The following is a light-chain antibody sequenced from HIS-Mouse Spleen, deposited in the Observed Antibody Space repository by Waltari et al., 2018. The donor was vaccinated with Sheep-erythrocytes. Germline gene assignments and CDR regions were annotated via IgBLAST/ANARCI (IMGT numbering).Light chain of an antibody. CDR2: EGS. V-gene: IGLV2-23*01. CDR3: CAYAGSYTLV. CDR1: SSDVGGYNL. Sequence: QSALTQPASVSGSPGQSITISCTGTSSDVGGYNLVSWYQQHPGKAPKLMIYEGSKRPSGVSNRFSGSKSGNTASLTISGLQAEDEADYYCCAYAGSYTLVFGGGTKLTVL. J-gene: IGLJ2*01.